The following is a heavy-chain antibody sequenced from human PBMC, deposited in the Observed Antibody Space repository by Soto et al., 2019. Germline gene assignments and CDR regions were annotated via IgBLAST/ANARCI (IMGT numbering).Heavy chain of an antibody. Sequence: GESLQISCKGSGYSFTTYWITWVRQMPGKGLEWMGRIDPSDSYTNYSPSFQGHVTISADKSISTAYLQWSSLKASDTAMYYCARLAMATRRGYYGMDVWGQGTTVT. D-gene: IGHD5-12*01. CDR1: GYSFTTYW. CDR2: IDPSDSYT. CDR3: ARLAMATRRGYYGMDV. V-gene: IGHV5-10-1*01. J-gene: IGHJ6*02.